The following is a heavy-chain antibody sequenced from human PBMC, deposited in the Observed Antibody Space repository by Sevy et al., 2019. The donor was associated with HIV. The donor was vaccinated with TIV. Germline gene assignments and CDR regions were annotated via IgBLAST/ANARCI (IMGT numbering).Heavy chain of an antibody. CDR3: AREALYYYDSERHYDDAFDM. D-gene: IGHD3-22*01. CDR1: GFTFSSHY. V-gene: IGHV3-7*01. CDR2: IKQDGSDK. J-gene: IGHJ3*02. Sequence: GGSLRLSCAASGFTFSSHYMSWVRQAPGKGLEWVANIKQDGSDKFYVESVKGRLTISRDNAKNSLFQQLSSLRAEDTAMYFCAREALYYYDSERHYDDAFDMWGPGTMVTVSS.